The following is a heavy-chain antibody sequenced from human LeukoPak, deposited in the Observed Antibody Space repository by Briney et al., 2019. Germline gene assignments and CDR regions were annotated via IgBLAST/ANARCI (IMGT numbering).Heavy chain of an antibody. CDR2: ISDSGST. D-gene: IGHD3-22*01. J-gene: IGHJ6*02. Sequence: SETLSLTCTVSGGSIINSGFHWSWIRQLPGKGLEWIGFISDSGSTDYNPSLKSRLTMSLGTSGNHFSLNLNSVTAADTAVYYSARDPRVVVVKDYYGMDVWGQGTTVTVSS. V-gene: IGHV4-31*03. CDR3: ARDPRVVVVKDYYGMDV. CDR1: GGSIINSGFH.